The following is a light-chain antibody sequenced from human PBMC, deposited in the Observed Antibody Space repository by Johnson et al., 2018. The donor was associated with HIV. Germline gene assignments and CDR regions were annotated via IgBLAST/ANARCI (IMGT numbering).Light chain of an antibody. J-gene: IGLJ1*01. CDR2: KNN. Sequence: QSVLTQPPSVSAAPGQKVTISCSGSSSNIGNNYVSWYQQLPGTAPKLLIYKNNERPSGIPDRFSGSKSGTSATLGITGLQTGDEADSYCVTWDTSLSIGAVFGTGTKVTGL. V-gene: IGLV1-51*02. CDR3: VTWDTSLSIGAV. CDR1: SSNIGNNY.